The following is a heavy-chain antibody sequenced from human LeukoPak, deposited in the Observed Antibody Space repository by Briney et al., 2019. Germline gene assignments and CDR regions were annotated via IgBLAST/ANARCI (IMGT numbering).Heavy chain of an antibody. Sequence: SVKVSCKASGGPFSSYAISWVRQAPGQGLEWMGRIIPIFGTANYAQKFQGRVTITTDESTSTAYMELSSLRSEDTAVYYCARTYYYDSSGYYYWGQGTLVTVSS. D-gene: IGHD3-22*01. V-gene: IGHV1-69*05. J-gene: IGHJ4*02. CDR2: IIPIFGTA. CDR1: GGPFSSYA. CDR3: ARTYYYDSSGYYY.